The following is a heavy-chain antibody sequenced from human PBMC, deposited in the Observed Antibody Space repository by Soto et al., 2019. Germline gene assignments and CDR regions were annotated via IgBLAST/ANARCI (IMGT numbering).Heavy chain of an antibody. Sequence: QITLKESGPTLVKPTQTLTLTCTFSAFSLSTSGVGVGWIRQPPGKALEWLTFIYWDDDKRYSPSLKSRLTITKDAYKNRVVLTRTNMNPVDTATYYCTRLVAAGITYYLDSWGQGTLVTVSS. J-gene: IGHJ4*02. CDR1: AFSLSTSGVG. D-gene: IGHD2-21*01. CDR3: TRLVAAGITYYLDS. V-gene: IGHV2-5*02. CDR2: IYWDDDK.